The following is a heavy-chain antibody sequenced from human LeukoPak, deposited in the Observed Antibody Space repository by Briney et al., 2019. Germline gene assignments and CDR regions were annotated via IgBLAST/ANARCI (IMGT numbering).Heavy chain of an antibody. Sequence: SETLSLTCTVSGGSISSSSYYWGWIRQPPGKGLEWIGSIYYSGSTYYNPSLKSRVTISVDTSKNQFSLKLSSVTAADTAVYYCARLEVGATSEDYWGQGTLVTVSS. V-gene: IGHV4-39*07. J-gene: IGHJ4*02. D-gene: IGHD1-26*01. CDR1: GGSISSSSYY. CDR2: IYYSGST. CDR3: ARLEVGATSEDY.